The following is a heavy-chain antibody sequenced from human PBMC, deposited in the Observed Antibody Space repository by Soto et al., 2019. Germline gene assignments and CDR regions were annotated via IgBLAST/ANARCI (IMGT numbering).Heavy chain of an antibody. CDR1: GGTFSSYA. D-gene: IGHD2-21*02. CDR3: AREHIVVVTAINHYGMDV. J-gene: IGHJ6*02. V-gene: IGHV1-69*06. CDR2: IIPIFGTA. Sequence: SVKVSCKASGGTFSSYAISWVRQAPGQGLEWMGGIIPIFGTANYAQKFQGRVTITADKSTSTAYMELSSLRSEDTAVYYCAREHIVVVTAINHYGMDVWGQGTTVTVSS.